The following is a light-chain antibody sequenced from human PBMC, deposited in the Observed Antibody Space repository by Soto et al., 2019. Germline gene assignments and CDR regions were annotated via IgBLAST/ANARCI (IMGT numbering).Light chain of an antibody. CDR2: RTD. Sequence: QSVLTQSPSASGTPGQRVIISCSGSSSNIEGNFVYWYQQVAGAAPKLLIYRTDQRPSGVPDRFSGSKSGTSASLAISGLRSEDEADYFCATWDDSLSGVVFGGGTQLTVL. CDR1: SSNIEGNF. CDR3: ATWDDSLSGVV. V-gene: IGLV1-47*01. J-gene: IGLJ7*01.